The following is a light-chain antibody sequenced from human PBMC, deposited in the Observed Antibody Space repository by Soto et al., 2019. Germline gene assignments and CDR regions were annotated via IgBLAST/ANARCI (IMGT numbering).Light chain of an antibody. CDR3: SSYKNNNLSV. J-gene: IGLJ1*01. V-gene: IGLV2-14*01. Sequence: QSALTQPASVSGSPGQSITISCTGTSSDVGIYNYVSWYQQHPGKAPKLMIYEVSNRPSGVSNRFSGSKSGNTASLTISGLQTEDEADYYCSSYKNNNLSVFGTGTKVTVL. CDR1: SSDVGIYNY. CDR2: EVS.